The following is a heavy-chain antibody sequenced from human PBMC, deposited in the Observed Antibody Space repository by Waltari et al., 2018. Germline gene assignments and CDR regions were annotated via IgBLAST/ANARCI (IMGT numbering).Heavy chain of an antibody. V-gene: IGHV4-34*02. CDR1: GVSLSDSY. J-gene: IGHJ1*01. CDR3: VTGPRDKWVGRYSGEFFHH. Sequence: QVQLQQWGAGLLRPSETLSLTCAVYGVSLSDSYWTWIPQPLGKGLEWIGENNLAEITYYNPSLEGRVSIVLDKSKNQFSLHLLSVTAADTALYYCVTGPRDKWVGRYSGEFFHHWGPGTLVTVSS. CDR2: NNLAEIT. D-gene: IGHD6-19*01.